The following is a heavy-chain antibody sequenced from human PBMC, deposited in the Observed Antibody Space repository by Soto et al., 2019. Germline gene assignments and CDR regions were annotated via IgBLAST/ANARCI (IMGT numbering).Heavy chain of an antibody. CDR2: IPNTENKK. CDR3: ARTAGGRVRGALDI. Sequence: QVHLEESGGGVVQPGTSLRLSCVASVFTFSSYGMHWVRQAPGKGLEWVAVIPNTENKKYYADSVKGRFTISRDNSQNTLFLQMDSLMSEDTAMYYCARTAGGRVRGALDIWGQGTMVTVS. D-gene: IGHD2-21*02. CDR1: VFTFSSYG. J-gene: IGHJ3*02. V-gene: IGHV3-30-3*01.